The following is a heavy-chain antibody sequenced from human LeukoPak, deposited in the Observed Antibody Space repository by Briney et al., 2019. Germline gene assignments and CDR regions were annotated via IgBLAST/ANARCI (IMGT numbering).Heavy chain of an antibody. CDR2: ISGSGGST. V-gene: IGHV3-23*01. CDR3: AKDKSRIAVAGKVGY. D-gene: IGHD6-19*01. Sequence: GGSLRLSCAASGFTFSSYAMSWVRQAPGKGPEWVSAISGSGGSTYYADSVKGRFTISRDNSKNTLYLQMNSLRAEDTAVYYCAKDKSRIAVAGKVGYWGQGTLVAVSS. J-gene: IGHJ4*02. CDR1: GFTFSSYA.